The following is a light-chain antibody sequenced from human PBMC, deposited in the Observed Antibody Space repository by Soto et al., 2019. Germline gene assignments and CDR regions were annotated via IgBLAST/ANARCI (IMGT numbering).Light chain of an antibody. CDR1: SSDVGGYND. CDR2: EVT. J-gene: IGLJ2*01. Sequence: QSALTQPPSASGSLGQPVTISCTGTSSDVGGYNDVSWHQQHPGKAPKVMIYEVTKRPPGVPDRFSGSKSGNTASLTVSGLQAEDEADYYCSSFAGGGNPVLLGGGTKVTVL. V-gene: IGLV2-8*01. CDR3: SSFAGGGNPVL.